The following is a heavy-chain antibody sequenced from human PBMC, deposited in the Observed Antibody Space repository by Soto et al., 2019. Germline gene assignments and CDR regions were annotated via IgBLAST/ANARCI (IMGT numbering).Heavy chain of an antibody. V-gene: IGHV3-11*01. CDR3: ASDVDADSRTDFDY. CDR2: ISGNGRII. D-gene: IGHD4-17*01. CDR1: GFIFSDYY. Sequence: QVQLVESGGGLVKPGGSLRLSCATSGFIFSDYYMHWIRQAPGKGLEWISYISGNGRIIQYADSAKGRFTISRDNAQNSLYLQMNSLRAEDTALYFCASDVDADSRTDFDYWGQGTLVTVSS. J-gene: IGHJ4*02.